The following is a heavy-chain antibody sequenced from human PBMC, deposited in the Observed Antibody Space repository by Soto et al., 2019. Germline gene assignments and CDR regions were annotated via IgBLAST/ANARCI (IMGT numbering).Heavy chain of an antibody. Sequence: ASVKVSCKASGYTFTSYYMHWVRQAPGQGLEWMGIINPSGGSTSYAQKFQGRVTMTRDTSTSTVYMELSSLRSEDTAVYYCARSAYSSSRNSHWFDPWGQGTLVTVSS. J-gene: IGHJ5*02. V-gene: IGHV1-46*03. CDR2: INPSGGST. D-gene: IGHD6-6*01. CDR1: GYTFTSYY. CDR3: ARSAYSSSRNSHWFDP.